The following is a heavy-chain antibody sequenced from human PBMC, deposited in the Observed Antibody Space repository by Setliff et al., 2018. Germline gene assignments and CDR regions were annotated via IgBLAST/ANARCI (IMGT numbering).Heavy chain of an antibody. D-gene: IGHD6-19*01. J-gene: IGHJ4*02. Sequence: KASETLSLTCAVSGYSISSGYYWGWIRQPPGKGLEWIGSIYHSGSTYYNPSLKSRVTIPVDTSKNQFSLKLSSVTAADTAVYYCARAQVAVAGTIFDYWGQGTLVTVSS. V-gene: IGHV4-38-2*01. CDR2: IYHSGST. CDR3: ARAQVAVAGTIFDY. CDR1: GYSISSGYY.